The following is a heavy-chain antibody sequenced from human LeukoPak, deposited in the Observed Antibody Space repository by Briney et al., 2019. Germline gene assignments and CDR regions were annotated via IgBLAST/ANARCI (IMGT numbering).Heavy chain of an antibody. J-gene: IGHJ4*02. Sequence: GGSLRLSCAASGFTFSDYYMSWIRQAPGKGLEWVAVISYDGSNKYYADSVKGRFTISRDNAKNSLYLQMNSLRAEDTAVYYCARGDETYYYGSGSYWSNFDYWGQGTLVTVSS. CDR1: GFTFSDYY. CDR2: ISYDGSNK. D-gene: IGHD3-10*01. V-gene: IGHV3-30-3*01. CDR3: ARGDETYYYGSGSYWSNFDY.